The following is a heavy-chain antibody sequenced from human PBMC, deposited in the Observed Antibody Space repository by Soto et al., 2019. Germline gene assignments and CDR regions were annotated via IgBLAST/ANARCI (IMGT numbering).Heavy chain of an antibody. D-gene: IGHD3-10*01. CDR2: IIPIFGTA. CDR1: GGTFSSYA. Sequence: QVQLVQSGAEVKKPGSSVKVSCKASGGTFSSYAISWVRQAPGQGLEWMGGIIPIFGTANYAQKFQGRVTITADKSTSTAYMELSSLRSEDPAVYYCARDRRGGVQPREYNRCDPWGQGTLVTVSS. CDR3: ARDRRGGVQPREYNRCDP. J-gene: IGHJ5*02. V-gene: IGHV1-69*06.